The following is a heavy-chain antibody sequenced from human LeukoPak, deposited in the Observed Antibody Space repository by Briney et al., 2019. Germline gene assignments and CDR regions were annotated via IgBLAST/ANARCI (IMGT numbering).Heavy chain of an antibody. CDR1: GYTFTNYD. J-gene: IGHJ4*01. Sequence: ASVKVSCKASGYTFTNYDISGVRQAPGQGREGMGWISSHNGNTNYAQTFQGRVTITTDTSTRRAYMEPTSLRSDDTAVYYCARDSSGYHNCGHEALVTVSS. D-gene: IGHD3-22*01. V-gene: IGHV1-18*01. CDR2: ISSHNGNT. CDR3: ARDSSGYHN.